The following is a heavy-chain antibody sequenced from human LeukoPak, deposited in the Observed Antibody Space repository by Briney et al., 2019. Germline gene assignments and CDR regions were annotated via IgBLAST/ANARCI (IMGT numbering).Heavy chain of an antibody. D-gene: IGHD2-2*01. CDR3: ARTSRGYCSSTSCYLFRQYNWFDP. Sequence: SGTLSLTCAVSGGSISSSNWWSWVRQPPGKGLEWIGEIFHSGSTNYNPSLKGRVTISVDTSKNQFSLKLSSVTAADTAVYYCARTSRGYCSSTSCYLFRQYNWFDPWGQGTLVTVSS. V-gene: IGHV4-4*02. CDR1: GGSISSSNW. CDR2: IFHSGST. J-gene: IGHJ5*02.